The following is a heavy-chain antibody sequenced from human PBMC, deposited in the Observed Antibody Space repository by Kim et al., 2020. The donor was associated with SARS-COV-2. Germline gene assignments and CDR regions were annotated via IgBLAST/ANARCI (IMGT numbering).Heavy chain of an antibody. Sequence: SETLSLTCTVYGGSISSYYWSWIRQPPGKGLEWIGYIYYSGSTNYNPSLKSRVTISVDTSTNQFSLKLSTVTAADTAVYYSARHYYDMWTGYYPYYFDYWSQRTLVTVSS. D-gene: IGHD3-9*01. J-gene: IGHJ4*02. CDR1: GGSISSYY. CDR2: IYYSGST. CDR3: ARHYYDMWTGYYPYYFDY. V-gene: IGHV4-59*01.